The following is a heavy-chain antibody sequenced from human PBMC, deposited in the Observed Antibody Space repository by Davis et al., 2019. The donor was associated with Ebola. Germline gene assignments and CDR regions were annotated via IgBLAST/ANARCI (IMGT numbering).Heavy chain of an antibody. CDR1: GFTFSSYA. CDR3: ARDDSGDGNNLDY. D-gene: IGHD5-24*01. J-gene: IGHJ4*02. CDR2: ISGSGGST. Sequence: GGSLRLSCAASGFTFSSYAMSWVRQAPGKGLEWVSAISGSGGSTYYADSVKGRFTMSRDNSRNTLHLQMSSLRVEDTAVYYCARDDSGDGNNLDYWGQGTLVTVSS. V-gene: IGHV3-23*01.